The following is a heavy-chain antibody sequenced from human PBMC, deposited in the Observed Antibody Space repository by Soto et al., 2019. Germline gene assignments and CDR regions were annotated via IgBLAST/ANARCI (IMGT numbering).Heavy chain of an antibody. V-gene: IGHV3-48*01. J-gene: IGHJ3*01. CDR1: GFTFTSFT. CDR2: INGAGTIT. D-gene: IGHD3-9*01. CDR3: VTGRYYGWLDHPDNAFDV. Sequence: EVQLVQSGGHLVQPGGSLRLSCAASGFTFTSFTMNWVRQAPGKGLEWISHINGAGTITYYADSVKGRFTISRDNAKNSLYLQMNSLSAEDTAVYYCVTGRYYGWLDHPDNAFDVWGQGTMVTVSA.